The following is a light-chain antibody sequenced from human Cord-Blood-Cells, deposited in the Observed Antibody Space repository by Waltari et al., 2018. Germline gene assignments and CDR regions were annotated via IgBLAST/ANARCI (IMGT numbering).Light chain of an antibody. J-gene: IGKJ1*01. CDR3: QQYGSSPTWT. CDR1: QRVSSSY. Sequence: EIVLTQSPGTLSLSPGERATLSCRASQRVSSSYLAWYQQKPGQAPRLLIYGASSRATGIPDRLSGSGSGTDFTLTISRLEPEDFAVYYCQQYGSSPTWTFGQGTKVEIK. V-gene: IGKV3-20*01. CDR2: GAS.